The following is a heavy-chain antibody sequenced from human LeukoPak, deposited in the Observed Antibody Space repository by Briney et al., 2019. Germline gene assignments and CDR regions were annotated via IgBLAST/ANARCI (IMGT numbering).Heavy chain of an antibody. CDR2: INPNSGGT. D-gene: IGHD5-18*01. V-gene: IGHV1-2*02. Sequence: ASVKVSCKASGYTFTSSDVNWVRQAPGQGLEWMGWINPNSGGTNYAQKFQGRVTMTRDTSISTAYMELSRLRSDDTAVYYCARPGGGYSYGLVNYWGQGTLVTVSS. CDR3: ARPGGGYSYGLVNY. CDR1: GYTFTSSD. J-gene: IGHJ4*02.